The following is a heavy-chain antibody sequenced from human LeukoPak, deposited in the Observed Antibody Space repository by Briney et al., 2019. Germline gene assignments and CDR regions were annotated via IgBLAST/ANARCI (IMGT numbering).Heavy chain of an antibody. CDR2: INHSGST. CDR1: GGSFSGYY. Sequence: SETLSLTCAVYGGSFSGYYWSWIREPPGKGLEWIGEINHSGSTNYNPSLKSRVTISVDTSKNQFSLKLSSVTAADTAVYYCARGFYCSSTSCWSGMDVWGKGTTVTVSS. V-gene: IGHV4-34*01. CDR3: ARGFYCSSTSCWSGMDV. D-gene: IGHD2-2*01. J-gene: IGHJ6*04.